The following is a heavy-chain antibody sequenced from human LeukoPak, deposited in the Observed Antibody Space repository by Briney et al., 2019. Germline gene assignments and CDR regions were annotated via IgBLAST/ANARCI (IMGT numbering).Heavy chain of an antibody. Sequence: SETLSLTCTVSGGSISSYYWSWIRQPPGKGLEWIGYIYYSGSTNYNPSLKSRVTISIDTSKNQFSLRLSPVTAADTAVYYCARSPVAVVAATRLRRWFDPWGQGTLVTVSS. CDR2: IYYSGST. V-gene: IGHV4-59*01. CDR3: ARSPVAVVAATRLRRWFDP. D-gene: IGHD2-15*01. J-gene: IGHJ5*02. CDR1: GGSISSYY.